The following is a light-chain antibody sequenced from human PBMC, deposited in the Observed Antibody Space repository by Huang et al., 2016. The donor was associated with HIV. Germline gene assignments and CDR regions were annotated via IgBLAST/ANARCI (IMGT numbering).Light chain of an antibody. CDR2: DAY. CDR3: QQRINWLPFT. Sequence: EILLTQYPAILSRSPGESATLSCKAIQKINTYLAWNQQKPGQAPRLLIYDAYTMALVTPARFRGSGSGTDFTRTITNLVPEDFAVYFCQQRINWLPFTFGPGTKVDRK. J-gene: IGKJ3*01. V-gene: IGKV3-11*01. CDR1: QKINTY.